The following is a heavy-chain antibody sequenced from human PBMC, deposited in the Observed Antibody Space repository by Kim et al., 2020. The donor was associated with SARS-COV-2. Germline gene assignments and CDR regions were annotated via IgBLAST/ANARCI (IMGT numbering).Heavy chain of an antibody. Sequence: YAASVKGRFTISRDDSNSVAYLQMNSLTTEDTAVYYCTREAGSRKYHFEYWGQGTLVTVSA. J-gene: IGHJ4*02. D-gene: IGHD6-19*01. CDR3: TREAGSRKYHFEY. V-gene: IGHV3-49*02.